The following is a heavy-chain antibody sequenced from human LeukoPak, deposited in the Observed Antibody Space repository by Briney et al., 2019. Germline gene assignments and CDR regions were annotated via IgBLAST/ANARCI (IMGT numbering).Heavy chain of an antibody. CDR3: AEGSVGYGHPPVFDY. CDR1: GGSISSYY. D-gene: IGHD3-10*01. V-gene: IGHV4-59*06. CDR2: IYYSGST. Sequence: SETLSLTCTVSGGSISSYYWSWIRQPPGKGLEWIGYIYYSGSTYYNPSLKSRVTISVDTSKNQFSLKLSSVTAADTAVYYCAEGSVGYGHPPVFDYWAREPWSSSPQ. J-gene: IGHJ4*02.